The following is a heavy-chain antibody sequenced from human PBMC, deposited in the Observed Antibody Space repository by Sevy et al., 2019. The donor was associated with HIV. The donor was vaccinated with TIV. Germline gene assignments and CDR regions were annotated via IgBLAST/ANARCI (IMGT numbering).Heavy chain of an antibody. CDR1: GFTFSSYA. CDR3: AKEPTYTSSWYADY. V-gene: IGHV3-23*01. CDR2: LSGSGGAT. Sequence: GGSLRLSCAASGFTFSSYAMSWVRQAPGKGLEWVSALSGSGGATYHVDSAKGRFNISRDNSKNTLYLQMNSLRAEDTAVYYCAKEPTYTSSWYADYWGHGTLVTVSS. D-gene: IGHD6-13*01. J-gene: IGHJ4*01.